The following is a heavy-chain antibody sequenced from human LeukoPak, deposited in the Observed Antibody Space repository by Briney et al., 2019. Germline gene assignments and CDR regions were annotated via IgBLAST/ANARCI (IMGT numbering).Heavy chain of an antibody. D-gene: IGHD3-10*01. J-gene: IGHJ4*02. CDR1: GGSFSGYY. CDR2: INHSGST. Sequence: PSETLSLTCAVYGGSFSGYYWSWIRQPPGKGLEWIGEINHSGSTNYNPSLKSRVTISVDTSKNQFSLKLSSVTAADTAVYYCARPSNYYGSGSYFFDYWGQGTLVTVSS. V-gene: IGHV4-34*01. CDR3: ARPSNYYGSGSYFFDY.